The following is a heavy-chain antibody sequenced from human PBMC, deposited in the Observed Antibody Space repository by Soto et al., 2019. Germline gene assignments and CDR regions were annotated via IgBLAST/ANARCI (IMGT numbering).Heavy chain of an antibody. J-gene: IGHJ6*02. CDR2: ISSSGSTI. V-gene: IGHV3-48*03. CDR3: AREVDIVASFYYYGMDV. D-gene: IGHD5-12*01. CDR1: GFIFSDYD. Sequence: GGSLRLSCAAAGFIFSDYDMNWVRQAPGKGLEWVSYISSSGSTIDYADSVKGRFTISRDNTKNSLYLQMNSLRAEDTAVYYCAREVDIVASFYYYGMDVWGQGTTVTVSS.